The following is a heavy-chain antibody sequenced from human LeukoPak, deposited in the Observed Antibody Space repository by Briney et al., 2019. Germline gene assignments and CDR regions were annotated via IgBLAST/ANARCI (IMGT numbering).Heavy chain of an antibody. CDR3: ARGFRIAAAGTSDFDY. CDR2: MNPNSGNT. V-gene: IGHV1-8*01. J-gene: IGHJ4*02. CDR1: GYTFTSYD. Sequence: GASVTVSCKASGYTFTSYDINWVRQAPGQGLEWMGLMNPNSGNTGYAQKFQGRVTMTRNTSISTAYMELSSLRSEDTAVYYCARGFRIAAAGTSDFDYWGQGTLVTVSS. D-gene: IGHD6-13*01.